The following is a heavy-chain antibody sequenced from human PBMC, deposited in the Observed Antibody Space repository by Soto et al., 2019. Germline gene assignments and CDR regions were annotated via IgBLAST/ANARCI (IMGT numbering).Heavy chain of an antibody. D-gene: IGHD1-26*01. CDR1: GDSVSSNSAA. CDR2: TYYRSKWYN. V-gene: IGHV6-1*01. Sequence: SQTLSLTCAISGDSVSSNSAAWNWIRQSPSRDLEWLGRTYYRSKWYNDYAVSVKSRITINPDTSKNHFSLQLNSVTPEDTAVYYCARDRTMGATRFYYYGMDVWGQGTTVTVSS. CDR3: ARDRTMGATRFYYYGMDV. J-gene: IGHJ6*02.